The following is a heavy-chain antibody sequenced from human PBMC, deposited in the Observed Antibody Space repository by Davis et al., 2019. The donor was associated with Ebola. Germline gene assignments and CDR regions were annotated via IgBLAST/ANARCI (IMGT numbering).Heavy chain of an antibody. D-gene: IGHD3-10*01. CDR1: GFTFSSYS. CDR3: TREESIAWFREEPSMDV. J-gene: IGHJ6*02. V-gene: IGHV3-49*03. Sequence: PGGSLRLSCAASGFTFSSYSMSWFRQAPGKGLEWVGFIRSKAYGGTTEYAASVKGRFTISRDDSKSIAYLQMNSLKTEDTAVYYCTREESIAWFREEPSMDVWGQGTTVTVSS. CDR2: IRSKAYGGTT.